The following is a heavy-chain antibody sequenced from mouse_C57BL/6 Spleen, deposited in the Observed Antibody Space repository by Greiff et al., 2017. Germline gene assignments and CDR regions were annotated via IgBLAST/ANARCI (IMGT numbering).Heavy chain of an antibody. CDR3: ARHYGSSLYWYVDV. D-gene: IGHD1-1*01. J-gene: IGHJ1*03. CDR2: IHPNSGST. V-gene: IGHV1-64*01. CDR1: GYTFTSYW. Sequence: VQLQQPGAELVKPGASVKLSCKASGYTFTSYWMHWVKQRPGQGLEWIGMIHPNSGSTNYNEKFKSKATLTVDNSSNTAYMQLSNLTSEDSAVYYCARHYGSSLYWYVDVWGTGTTVTVSS.